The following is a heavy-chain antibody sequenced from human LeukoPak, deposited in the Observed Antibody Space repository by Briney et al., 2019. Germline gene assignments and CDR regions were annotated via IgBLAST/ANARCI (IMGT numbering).Heavy chain of an antibody. CDR1: GYTFTSYG. J-gene: IGHJ4*02. Sequence: ASVKVSCKASGYTFTSYGISWVRQAPGQGLEWMGWISAYNGNTNYAQKLQGRVIMTTDTSTSTAYMELRSLGSDDTAVYYCARGQLWLLSPHFDYWGQGTLVTVSS. CDR3: ARGQLWLLSPHFDY. D-gene: IGHD5-18*01. CDR2: ISAYNGNT. V-gene: IGHV1-18*04.